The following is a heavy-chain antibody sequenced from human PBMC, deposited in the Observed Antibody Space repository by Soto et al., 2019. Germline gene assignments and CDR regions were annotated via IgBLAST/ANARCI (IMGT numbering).Heavy chain of an antibody. V-gene: IGHV1-46*01. CDR1: GYTFTSYA. CDR2: INPSGGST. J-gene: IGHJ6*02. Sequence: ASVKVSCKASGYTFTSYAMHWVRQAPGQGLEWMGIINPSGGSTSYAQKFQGRVTMTRDTSTSTVYMELSSLRSEDTAVYYCAGTAEQPGDGYYYYGMDVWGQGTTVTVSS. D-gene: IGHD3-10*01. CDR3: AGTAEQPGDGYYYYGMDV.